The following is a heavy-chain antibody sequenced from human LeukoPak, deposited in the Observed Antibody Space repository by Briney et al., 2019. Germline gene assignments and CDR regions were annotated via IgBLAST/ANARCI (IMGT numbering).Heavy chain of an antibody. CDR2: IYSSVST. J-gene: IGHJ4*02. V-gene: IGHV4-39*01. D-gene: IGHD1-26*01. CDR3: AYSGSYGHLGY. CDR1: GGSISSNAYY. Sequence: SETLPLTCTVSGGSISSNAYYWAWIRQPPGKGLEWIGSIYSSVSTYYNPSLKSRVTISVDTSKNQFSLRLSSVTAADTALYYCAYSGSYGHLGYWGQGIPVTVAS.